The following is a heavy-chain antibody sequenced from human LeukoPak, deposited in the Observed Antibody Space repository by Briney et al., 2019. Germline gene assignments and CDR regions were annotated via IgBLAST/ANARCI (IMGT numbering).Heavy chain of an antibody. D-gene: IGHD2-15*01. Sequence: GGSLRLSCAASRFTFSSSYWMSWVRQVPGKGLEWVANIKQDGSEKYYVDSVKGRFTISRDNAENSLYLQMNSLRAEDTAVYYCARGRYCSSGSCYQDYWGQGTLVTVSS. CDR2: IKQDGSEK. V-gene: IGHV3-7*01. J-gene: IGHJ4*02. CDR3: ARGRYCSSGSCYQDY. CDR1: RFTFSSSYW.